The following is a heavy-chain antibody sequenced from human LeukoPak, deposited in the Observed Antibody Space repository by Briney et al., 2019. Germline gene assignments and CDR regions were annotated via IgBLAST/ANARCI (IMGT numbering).Heavy chain of an antibody. J-gene: IGHJ6*02. V-gene: IGHV3-7*01. CDR1: GFTFSSYW. CDR2: IKYDGSEK. Sequence: GGSLRLSCAASGFTFSSYWMTWVRQAPGKGLEWVANIKYDGSEKFYVDSVKGRFTVSSDNAKNSLYLQMNSLRVEDTAVYYCVRVNGMDVWGQGTTVTVSS. CDR3: VRVNGMDV.